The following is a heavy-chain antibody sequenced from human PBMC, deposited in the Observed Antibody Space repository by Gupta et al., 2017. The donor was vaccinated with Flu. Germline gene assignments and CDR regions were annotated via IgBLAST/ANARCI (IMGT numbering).Heavy chain of an antibody. CDR3: ARHFVGYCSGGTCYDENDY. J-gene: IGHJ4*02. CDR2: IYYSGQT. V-gene: IGHV4-39*01. D-gene: IGHD2-15*01. Sequence: QVQLQESGPGLVKPSETLSLTCIVSGGSISRNSYYWGWIRKPPGKGLEWIGGIYYSGQTYYNPALKSRGTISVDTSKNQFSLTLSSVTAADTAVYYCARHFVGYCSGGTCYDENDYWGQGTLVTVSS. CDR1: GGSISRNSYY.